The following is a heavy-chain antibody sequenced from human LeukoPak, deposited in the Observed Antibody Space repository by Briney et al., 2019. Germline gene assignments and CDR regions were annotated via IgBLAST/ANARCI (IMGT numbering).Heavy chain of an antibody. CDR3: ASDITKVTTGDY. V-gene: IGHV1-2*02. Sequence: ASVKVSCKASGYTFTGYYMHWVRQAPGQRLEWMGWINPNSGGTNYAQKFQGRVTMNRDTSISTAYMELSRLRSDDTAVYYCASDITKVTTGDYWGQGTLVTVSS. J-gene: IGHJ4*02. CDR2: INPNSGGT. D-gene: IGHD4-11*01. CDR1: GYTFTGYY.